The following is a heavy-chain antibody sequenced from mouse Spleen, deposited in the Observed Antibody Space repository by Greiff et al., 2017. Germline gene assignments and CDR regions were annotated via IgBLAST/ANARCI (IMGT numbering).Heavy chain of an antibody. CDR3: AREDYRYAA. V-gene: IGHV1-61*01. CDR1: GYTFTSYW. J-gene: IGHJ2*01. Sequence: QVQLQQPGAELVRPGSSVKLSCKASGYTFTSYWMDWVKQRPGQGLEWIGYIYPSDSETHYNQKFKDKATLTVDKSSSTAYMQLSSLTSEDSAVYYCAREDYRYAAWGQGTTLTVSS. CDR2: IYPSDSET. D-gene: IGHD2-14*01.